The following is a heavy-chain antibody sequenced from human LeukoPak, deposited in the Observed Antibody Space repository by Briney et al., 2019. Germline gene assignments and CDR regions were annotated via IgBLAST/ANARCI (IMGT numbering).Heavy chain of an antibody. D-gene: IGHD1-26*01. CDR3: ARGAPYYYYGMDV. Sequence: SETLSLTCTDSGGSISSYYWSWIRQPPGKGLEWIGYIYYSGSTNYNPSLKSRVTISVDTSKNQFSLKLSSVTAADTAVYYCARGAPYYYYGMDVWGQGTTVTVSS. CDR2: IYYSGST. CDR1: GGSISSYY. J-gene: IGHJ6*02. V-gene: IGHV4-59*01.